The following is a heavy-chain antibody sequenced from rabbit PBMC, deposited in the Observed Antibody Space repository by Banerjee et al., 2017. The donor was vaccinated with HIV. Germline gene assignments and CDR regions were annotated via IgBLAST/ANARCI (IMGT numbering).Heavy chain of an antibody. CDR3: ARVAWYPFALDL. J-gene: IGHJ3*01. CDR2: IYTGSSTT. CDR1: GIDFSSGYW. V-gene: IGHV1S45*01. Sequence: QEQLVESRGGLVQPGESLTLSCTASGIDFSSGYWMCWVRQAPGKGLEWIGCIYTGSSTTAYASWAKGRFTISKTSSTTVTLQMTSLTAADTATYFCARVAWYPFALDLWGQGTLVTVS. D-gene: IGHD7-1*01.